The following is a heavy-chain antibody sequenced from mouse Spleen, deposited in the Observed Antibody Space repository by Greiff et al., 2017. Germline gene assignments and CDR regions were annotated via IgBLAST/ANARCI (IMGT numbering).Heavy chain of an antibody. CDR1: GYTFTDYY. J-gene: IGHJ4*01. V-gene: IGHV1-26*01. Sequence: EVQLQQSGPELVKPGASVKISCKASGYTFTDYYMNWVKQSHGKSLEWIGDINPNNGGTSYNQKFKGKATLTVGKSSSTAYMELRSLTSEDSAVYYCARRDYYGSRYYYAMDYWGQGTSVTVSS. CDR3: ARRDYYGSRYYYAMDY. CDR2: INPNNGGT. D-gene: IGHD1-1*01.